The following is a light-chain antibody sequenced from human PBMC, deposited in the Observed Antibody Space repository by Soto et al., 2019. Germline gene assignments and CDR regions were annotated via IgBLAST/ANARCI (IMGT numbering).Light chain of an antibody. J-gene: IGKJ5*01. CDR2: KAS. CDR3: KRYNGT. V-gene: IGKV1-5*03. CDR1: QYVGSW. Sequence: DIPLTQSPSTLSASVVDTVTITCRASQYVGSWLAWYQQKPGKAPKLLIYKASNLQSGVPSRFSGSGSATEFTLTISSMQPDDSATYYCKRYNGTFGQGTRLEI.